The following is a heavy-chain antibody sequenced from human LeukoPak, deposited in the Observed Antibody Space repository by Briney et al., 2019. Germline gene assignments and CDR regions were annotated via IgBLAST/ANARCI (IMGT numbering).Heavy chain of an antibody. J-gene: IGHJ4*02. V-gene: IGHV3-30*18. CDR3: AKGTAVDRQYFEN. D-gene: IGHD1-1*01. CDR1: RFTFSACG. Sequence: GGSLRLSCAASRFTFSACGMHWVRQAPGKGLEWVAALSFDGSHKYYADSVKGRFTISRDNSMNTLYLQMNSLRAEDTAVYYCAKGTAVDRQYFENWGQGTLVTVSS. CDR2: LSFDGSHK.